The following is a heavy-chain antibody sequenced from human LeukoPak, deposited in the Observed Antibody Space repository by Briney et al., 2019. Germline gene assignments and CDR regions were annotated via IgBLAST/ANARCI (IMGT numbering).Heavy chain of an antibody. V-gene: IGHV1-2*02. J-gene: IGHJ4*02. CDR1: GYTFTGYY. Sequence: ASVKVSCKASGYTFTGYYIHWVRQAPGQGLEWMGWINPNSGGTNYAQKFQGRVTMTRDTSISTAYMEVSRLRSDDTAVYYCARGVAAAGTRRCFDHWGQGTLVTVSS. CDR2: INPNSGGT. CDR3: ARGVAAAGTRRCFDH. D-gene: IGHD6-13*01.